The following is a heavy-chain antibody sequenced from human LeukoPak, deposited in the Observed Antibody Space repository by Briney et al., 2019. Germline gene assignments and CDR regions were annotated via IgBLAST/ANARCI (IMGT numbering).Heavy chain of an antibody. D-gene: IGHD3-9*01. V-gene: IGHV3-30*02. Sequence: GGSLRLSCAASGFTFNNYGMHWVRQAPGKGLEWVAFIRYDGSNKYYADSVKGRFTISRDNSKNTLYLQMNSLRAEDTAVYYCARVPDILTGYYFDYWGQGTLVTVSS. J-gene: IGHJ4*02. CDR3: ARVPDILTGYYFDY. CDR2: IRYDGSNK. CDR1: GFTFNNYG.